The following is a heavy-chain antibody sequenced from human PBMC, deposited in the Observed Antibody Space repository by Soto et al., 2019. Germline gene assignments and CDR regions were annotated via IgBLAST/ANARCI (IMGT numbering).Heavy chain of an antibody. CDR3: TRTGYMYGYDY. CDR1: GFTFSSNW. V-gene: IGHV3-74*01. CDR2: INTDGSNT. J-gene: IGHJ4*02. Sequence: LRLSCAASGFTFSSNWMHWVRQAPGKGLMWVSRINTDGSNTAYADSVKGRFTISRDNAKNTLYLQMNSLRAEDTAVYYCTRTGYMYGYDYWGQGALVTVSS. D-gene: IGHD5-18*01.